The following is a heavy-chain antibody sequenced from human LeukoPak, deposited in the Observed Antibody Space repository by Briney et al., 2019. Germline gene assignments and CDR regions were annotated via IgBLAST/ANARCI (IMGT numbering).Heavy chain of an antibody. CDR3: TRDTTLPHYYDSSGYFH. Sequence: GRSLRLSCTASGFTFGDYTMSWVRQAPGKGLEWVGFIRSKAYGGTTEYAASVKGRFTISRDDSKSIAYLQMNSLKTEDTAVYYCTRDTTLPHYYDSSGYFHWGQGTLVTVSS. CDR2: IRSKAYGGTT. CDR1: GFTFGDYT. J-gene: IGHJ4*02. V-gene: IGHV3-49*04. D-gene: IGHD3-22*01.